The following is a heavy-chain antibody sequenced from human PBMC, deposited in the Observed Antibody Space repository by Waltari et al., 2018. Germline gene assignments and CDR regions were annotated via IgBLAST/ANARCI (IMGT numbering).Heavy chain of an antibody. CDR1: GFDFASDA. D-gene: IGHD3-22*01. J-gene: IGHJ1*01. CDR3: ARVSRPHYDNSGAYYEY. CDR2: MSFDGNNK. V-gene: IGHV3-30-3*01. Sequence: QVQLVESGGGVVQPGRSLRLSCAASGFDFASDAMPWARQAPGKGLEGVAFMSFDGNNKYFGDSVRGRFSISRDNSKNTLFLDLNSLRVEDTAVYYCARVSRPHYDNSGAYYEYWGQGTLVTVSS.